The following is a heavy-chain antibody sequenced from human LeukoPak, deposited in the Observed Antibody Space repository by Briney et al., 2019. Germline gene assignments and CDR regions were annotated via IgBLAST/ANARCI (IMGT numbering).Heavy chain of an antibody. Sequence: GGSLRLSCAASGFTLSTYVMSWVRQAPGKGLEWVSAISGSGGSTYYADSVKGRFTISRDNSKNTLYLQMNSLGADDTAVYYCAKGNWRYFDYWGQGTLVTVSS. V-gene: IGHV3-23*01. CDR1: GFTLSTYV. CDR3: AKGNWRYFDY. J-gene: IGHJ4*02. D-gene: IGHD1-1*01. CDR2: ISGSGGST.